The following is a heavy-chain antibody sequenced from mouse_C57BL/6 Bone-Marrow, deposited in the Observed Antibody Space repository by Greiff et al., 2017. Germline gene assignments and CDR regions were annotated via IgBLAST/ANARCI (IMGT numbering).Heavy chain of an antibody. CDR2: IHPNSGSI. Sequence: VQLQQPGAELVKPGASVKLSCKASGYTFTSYWMHWVKQRPGQGLEWIGMIHPNSGSINYNEKFKSKATLTVDKSSSTAYMQLSSLTSEDSAVYYCARRRGRYYAMDYWGQGTSVTVSS. V-gene: IGHV1-64*01. CDR1: GYTFTSYW. CDR3: ARRRGRYYAMDY. J-gene: IGHJ4*01.